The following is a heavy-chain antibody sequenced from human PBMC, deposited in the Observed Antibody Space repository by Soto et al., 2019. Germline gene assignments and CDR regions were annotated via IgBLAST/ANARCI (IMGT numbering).Heavy chain of an antibody. D-gene: IGHD2-15*01. V-gene: IGHV4-59*01. J-gene: IGHJ6*03. CDR1: GGSISSYY. CDR2: IYYSGST. Sequence: ETLSLTCTVSGGSISSYYWSWIRQPPGKGLEWIGYIYYSGSTNYNPSLKSRVTISVDTSKNQFSLKLSSVTAADTAVYYCARDSGYPFYYYYMDVWGKGTTVTVSS. CDR3: ARDSGYPFYYYYMDV.